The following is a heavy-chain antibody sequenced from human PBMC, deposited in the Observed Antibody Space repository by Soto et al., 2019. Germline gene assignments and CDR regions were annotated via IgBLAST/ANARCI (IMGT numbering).Heavy chain of an antibody. CDR3: AREGGSYSGGFDY. J-gene: IGHJ4*02. D-gene: IGHD1-26*01. CDR1: GFTFSSYA. Sequence: QVQLVESGGGVVQPGRSLRLSCAASGFTFSSYAMHWVRQAPGKGLEWVAVISYDGSNKYYADSVKGRFTISRDNSKNTLYLQMNSLRAEDTAVYYCAREGGSYSGGFDYWGQGTLVTVSS. CDR2: ISYDGSNK. V-gene: IGHV3-30-3*01.